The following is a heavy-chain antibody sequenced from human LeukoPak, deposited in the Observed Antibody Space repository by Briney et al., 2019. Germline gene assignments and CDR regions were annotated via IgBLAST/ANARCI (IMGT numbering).Heavy chain of an antibody. D-gene: IGHD5-12*01. V-gene: IGHV3-9*01. CDR3: AKGIFRAYSGYDWVY. CDR1: GFTFDDYA. Sequence: GGSLRLSCAASGFTFDDYAMPWVRQAPGKGLEWVSGISWNSGSIGYADSVKGRFTISRDNAKNSLYLQMNSLRAEDTALYYCAKGIFRAYSGYDWVYWGQGTLVTVSS. J-gene: IGHJ4*02. CDR2: ISWNSGSI.